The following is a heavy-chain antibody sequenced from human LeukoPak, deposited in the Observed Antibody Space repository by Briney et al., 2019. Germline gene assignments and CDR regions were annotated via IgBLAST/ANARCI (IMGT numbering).Heavy chain of an antibody. CDR1: GGTFSIYA. CDR2: IIPIFGTA. J-gene: IGHJ3*02. D-gene: IGHD6-6*01. CDR3: ARRSIAVRSFRLGAFDI. V-gene: IGHV1-69*06. Sequence: SVTVSCKASGGTFSIYAISWVRQAPGQGLEWMGGIIPIFGTANYAQKFQGRVTITANKSTSTAYMELSSLRSEDTAVYYCARRSIAVRSFRLGAFDIWGQGTMVTVSS.